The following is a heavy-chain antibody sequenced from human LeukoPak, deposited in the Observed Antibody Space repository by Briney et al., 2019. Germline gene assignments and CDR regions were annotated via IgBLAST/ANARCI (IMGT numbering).Heavy chain of an antibody. CDR1: GFTFSDYS. CDR3: ARASDSSSGYFDC. CDR2: VGISSGNT. J-gene: IGHJ4*02. D-gene: IGHD6-6*01. Sequence: GGSLRLSCAASGFTFSDYSMNWVRQAPGKGLEWISYVGISSGNTKYADSVKGRFTISGDSAKNSVSLQMNSLRAEDTAVYYCARASDSSSGYFDCWGQGTLVTVSS. V-gene: IGHV3-48*04.